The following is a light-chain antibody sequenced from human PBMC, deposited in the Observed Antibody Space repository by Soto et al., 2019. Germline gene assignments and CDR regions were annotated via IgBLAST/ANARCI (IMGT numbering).Light chain of an antibody. V-gene: IGLV2-8*01. Sequence: QSALTQPPSASGSRGQSVTISCTGTTSDVGGYNYVSWYQQHPGKAPKLLVYDVDKRPSGVPDRFSGSKSGNTASLTVSGLQAEDEADYYCSSYVGSNFHVLFGGGTKLTVL. CDR2: DVD. CDR1: TSDVGGYNY. CDR3: SSYVGSNFHVL. J-gene: IGLJ2*01.